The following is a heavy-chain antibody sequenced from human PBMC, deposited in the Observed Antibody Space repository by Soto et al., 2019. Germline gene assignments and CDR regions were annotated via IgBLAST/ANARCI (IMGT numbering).Heavy chain of an antibody. J-gene: IGHJ4*02. CDR1: GGSISSGGYY. CDR3: ASGGGVPAAPLDY. D-gene: IGHD2-2*01. Sequence: QVQLQESGPGLVKPSQTLSLTCTVSGGSISSGGYYWSWIRQHPGKGLEWIGYIYYSGSTDYNPSLKSLVTISIDTSKNQFSLKLSSVTAADTAVYYCASGGGVPAAPLDYWGQGTLFTVSA. V-gene: IGHV4-31*01. CDR2: IYYSGST.